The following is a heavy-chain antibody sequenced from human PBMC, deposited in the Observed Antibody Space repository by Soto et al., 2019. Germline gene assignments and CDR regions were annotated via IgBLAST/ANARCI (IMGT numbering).Heavy chain of an antibody. D-gene: IGHD1-7*01. CDR3: ARARLSMGTNTFYMDV. J-gene: IGHJ6*03. CDR1: GGSISSYY. Sequence: SETLSLTCTVSGGSISSYYWSWIRQPPGKGLEWIGYIYYSGSTNYNPSLKSRVTISVDTSKNQFSLKLSSVTAADTAVYYCARARLSMGTNTFYMDVWGKGTTVTVSS. V-gene: IGHV4-59*08. CDR2: IYYSGST.